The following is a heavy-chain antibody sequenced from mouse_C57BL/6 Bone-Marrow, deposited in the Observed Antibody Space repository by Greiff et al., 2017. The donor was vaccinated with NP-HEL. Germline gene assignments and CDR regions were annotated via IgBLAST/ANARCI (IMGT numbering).Heavy chain of an antibody. CDR1: GFTFSSYA. D-gene: IGHD2-2*01. J-gene: IGHJ1*03. V-gene: IGHV5-4*01. CDR2: ISDGGSYT. CDR3: ARDDGYDEDWYFDV. Sequence: EVKLMESGGGLVKPGGSLKLSCAASGFTFSSYAMSWVRQTPEKRLAWVATISDGGSYTYYPDNVKGRFTISRDNAKNNLYLQMSHLKSEDTAMYYCARDDGYDEDWYFDVWGTGTTVTVSS.